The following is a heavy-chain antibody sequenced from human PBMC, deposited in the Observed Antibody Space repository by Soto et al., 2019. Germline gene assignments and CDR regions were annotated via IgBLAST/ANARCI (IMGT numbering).Heavy chain of an antibody. CDR3: ARGRITMVRGVTPDYYYYYMDV. CDR1: GYTFTSYG. J-gene: IGHJ6*03. CDR2: ISAYNGNT. Sequence: GASVKVSCKASGYTFTSYGISWVRQAPGQGLEWMGWISAYNGNTNYAQKLQGRVTMTTDTSTSTVYMELSSLRSEDTAVYYCARGRITMVRGVTPDYYYYYMDVWGKGTTVTVSS. V-gene: IGHV1-18*01. D-gene: IGHD3-10*01.